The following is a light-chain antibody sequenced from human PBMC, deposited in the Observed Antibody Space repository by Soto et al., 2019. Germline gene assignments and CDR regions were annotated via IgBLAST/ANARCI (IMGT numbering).Light chain of an antibody. J-gene: IGKJ2*01. CDR3: QQTYTTPQT. CDR1: QSIGDY. CDR2: AAS. V-gene: IGKV1-39*01. Sequence: DIQMTQSPSSLSASVGDRVTITCRASQSIGDYLNWYQQKVGKAPKLLIYAASTLQSGVPSRFSGSGSGTDFTLTINSLQPEDFATYYCQQTYTTPQTFGQGTKQEIK.